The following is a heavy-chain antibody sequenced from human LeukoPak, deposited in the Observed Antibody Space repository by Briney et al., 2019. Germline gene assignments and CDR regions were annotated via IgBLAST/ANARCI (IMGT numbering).Heavy chain of an antibody. CDR1: GGSFSGYY. J-gene: IGHJ4*02. V-gene: IGHV4-34*01. Sequence: PSETLSLTCAVYGGSFSGYYWSWIRQPPGKGLEWIGEINHSGSTNYNPSLKSRVTISVDTSKNQFSLKLSSVTAADTAVYYCARGLTILDYWGQGTPVTVSS. CDR2: INHSGST. CDR3: ARGLTILDY. D-gene: IGHD3-3*01.